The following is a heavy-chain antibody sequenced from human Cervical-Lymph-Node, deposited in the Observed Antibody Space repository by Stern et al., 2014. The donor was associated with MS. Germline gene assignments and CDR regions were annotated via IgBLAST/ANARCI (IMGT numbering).Heavy chain of an antibody. V-gene: IGHV3-13*01. CDR2: IGTAGDT. J-gene: IGHJ6*02. CDR3: ARSEGYYYYGMDV. Sequence: EVQLVESGGGLVQPGGSLRLSCAASGFTFSSYDMHWVRQATGKGLEWVSAIGTAGDTYYPGSVKGRFTISRENAKNSLYLQMNSLRAGDTAVYYCARSEGYYYYGMDVWGQGTTVTVSS. CDR1: GFTFSSYD.